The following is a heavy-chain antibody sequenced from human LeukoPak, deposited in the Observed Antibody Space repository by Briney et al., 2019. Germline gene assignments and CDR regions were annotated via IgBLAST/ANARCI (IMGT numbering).Heavy chain of an antibody. V-gene: IGHV4-59*01. J-gene: IGHJ5*02. CDR3: AREGTAGTNLNWFDP. D-gene: IGHD1-1*01. Sequence: SETLSLTCTVSGGSISSYYWSWIRQPPGKGLEWIGYISYSGSTNFKPSLKSRVTISVDTSKNQFSLKLSSVTAADTAVYYCAREGTAGTNLNWFDPWGQGTLVTVSS. CDR1: GGSISSYY. CDR2: ISYSGST.